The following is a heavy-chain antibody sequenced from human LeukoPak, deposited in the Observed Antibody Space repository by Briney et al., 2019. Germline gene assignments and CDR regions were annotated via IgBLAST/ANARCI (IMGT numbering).Heavy chain of an antibody. V-gene: IGHV3-23*01. CDR3: AKGSYYDSSGSFYFDY. CDR2: ISGSGDNT. J-gene: IGHJ4*02. Sequence: PGGSLRLSCAASGFTFSSYAMSWVRQAPGKGLEWVSGISGSGDNTYYADSVKGRFTISRDNSKNTLYVQVNSLGTEDTAAYYCAKGSYYDSSGSFYFDYWGQVTLVTVSS. D-gene: IGHD3-22*01. CDR1: GFTFSSYA.